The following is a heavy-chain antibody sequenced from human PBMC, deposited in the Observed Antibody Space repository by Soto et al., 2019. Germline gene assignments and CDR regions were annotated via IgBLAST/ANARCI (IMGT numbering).Heavy chain of an antibody. CDR1: GYTLNEVA. J-gene: IGHJ5*02. CDR3: TTYHGDYNFDH. CDR2: FDPDEAET. D-gene: IGHD4-17*01. V-gene: IGHV1-24*01. Sequence: QVQLVQSGAEVKKPGASVKVSCKVSGYTLNEVAMHWVRQAPGKGREWLGGFDPDEAETIYAQHFQGRVTMTEDTSTDTVDMELSSLRSEDTALYFCTTYHGDYNFDHWGQGTLVTVSS.